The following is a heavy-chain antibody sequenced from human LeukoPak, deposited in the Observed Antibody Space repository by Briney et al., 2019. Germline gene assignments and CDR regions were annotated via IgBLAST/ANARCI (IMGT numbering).Heavy chain of an antibody. CDR2: IYSGGST. V-gene: IGHV3-66*01. D-gene: IGHD2-2*01. CDR1: GFTVSSNY. CDR3: ARTAVKGYCSSTSCPSFDY. Sequence: GGSLRLSCAASGFTVSSNYMSWVRQAPGKGLEWVSFIYSGGSTYYADSVKGRFTISRDNSKNTLYLQMNSLRAEDTAVYYCARTAVKGYCSSTSCPSFDYWGQGTMVTVCS. J-gene: IGHJ4*02.